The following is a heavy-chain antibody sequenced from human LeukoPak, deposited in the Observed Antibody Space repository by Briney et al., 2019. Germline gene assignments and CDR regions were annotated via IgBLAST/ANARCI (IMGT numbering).Heavy chain of an antibody. Sequence: SETLSLTCSVYGGSFRGYYWSSIRQPPGKGLVWIGEINPSGSTNHNPSLSGRVTISVDTSKNQFSLTLRSVTDADTAVYYCARGGGNYYMDVWAKGTTVTVSS. CDR1: GGSFRGYY. V-gene: IGHV4-34*01. J-gene: IGHJ6*03. CDR3: ARGGGNYYMDV. CDR2: INPSGST. D-gene: IGHD3-16*01.